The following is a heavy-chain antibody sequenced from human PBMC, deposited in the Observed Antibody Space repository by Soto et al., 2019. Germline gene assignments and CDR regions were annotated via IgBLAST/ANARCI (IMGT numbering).Heavy chain of an antibody. CDR3: ARDWGQNSGYV. V-gene: IGHV1-2*02. CDR2: INPNNGRT. Sequence: QVQLVQSGAEVKKPGASVRVSCKASGYFFTAYYVHWVRQAPGQGLEWMGWINPNNGRTKNSPKFQGRVTMTRDAYVTTLYMEVNWLRSDDTAVYYCARDWGQNSGYVWGQGTLVTVSS. D-gene: IGHD5-12*01. J-gene: IGHJ4*02. CDR1: GYFFTAYY.